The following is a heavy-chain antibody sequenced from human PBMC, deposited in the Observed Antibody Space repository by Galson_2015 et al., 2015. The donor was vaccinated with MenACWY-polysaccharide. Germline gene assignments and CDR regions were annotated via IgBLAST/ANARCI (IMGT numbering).Heavy chain of an antibody. CDR3: ARMGGGYRTYWYFDL. CDR1: GFTFSSYW. D-gene: IGHD5-12*01. Sequence: SLRLSCAASGFTFSSYWMHWVRQAPGKGLVWVSRANSDGSSTSYADSEKGQFTISRDNAKNTLYLQMNSLRAEDTAVYYCARMGGGYRTYWYFDLWGRGTLVTVSS. V-gene: IGHV3-74*01. J-gene: IGHJ2*01. CDR2: ANSDGSST.